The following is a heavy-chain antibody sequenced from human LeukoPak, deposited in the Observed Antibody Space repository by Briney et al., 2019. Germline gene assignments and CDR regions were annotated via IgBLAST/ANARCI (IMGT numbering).Heavy chain of an antibody. CDR2: ISSSGSTI. Sequence: GGSLRLSCAASGFTFSSYEMSWVRQAPGKGLEWVSYISSSGSTIYYADSVKGRFTISRDNAKNSLYLQMNSLRAEDTAVYYCARGGRYTAVVPAGPIDYWGQGTLVTVSS. V-gene: IGHV3-48*03. J-gene: IGHJ4*02. CDR3: ARGGRYTAVVPAGPIDY. D-gene: IGHD2-2*01. CDR1: GFTFSSYE.